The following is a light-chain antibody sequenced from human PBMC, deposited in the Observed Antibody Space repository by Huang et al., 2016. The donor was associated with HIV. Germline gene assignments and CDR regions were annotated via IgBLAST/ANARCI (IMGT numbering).Light chain of an antibody. CDR1: QGVSSS. CDR3: QQRRNWPPYT. J-gene: IGKJ2*01. V-gene: IGKV3-11*01. Sequence: EVVLTQSQATLSLSPGERATLPCRASQGVSSSFAWYQQKPGQAPRLLIYAASVRATGIPARFSGSASGTDFTLTISSLEPEDFAVYYCQQRRNWPPYTFGQGTKLEIK. CDR2: AAS.